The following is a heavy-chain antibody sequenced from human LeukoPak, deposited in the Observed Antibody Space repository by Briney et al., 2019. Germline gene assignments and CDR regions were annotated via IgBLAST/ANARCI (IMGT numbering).Heavy chain of an antibody. V-gene: IGHV1-2*04. CDR3: ATGDHFDF. CDR2: INPNGDVT. CDR1: GYTFSGYY. Sequence: ASVKVSCTASGYTFSGYYVHWVRQAPGQGLEWMGRINPNGDVTNYAQNFQGWVTLTRDTSISTAYMELSRLRSDDTAVYYCATGDHFDFWGQGTLVTVSS. J-gene: IGHJ4*02.